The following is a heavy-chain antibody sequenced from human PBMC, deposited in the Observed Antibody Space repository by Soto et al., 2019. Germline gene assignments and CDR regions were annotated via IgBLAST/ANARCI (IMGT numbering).Heavy chain of an antibody. CDR2: ISNGGTT. Sequence: GSLRLSCAASGFAFGDYAMHWVRQAPGQRPEWVSTISNGGTTYYADSVKGRFTISRDDSRSTLSLQMNSLRADDTALYYCAKENRARPPPFYAYWGQGTLVPVSS. D-gene: IGHD3-16*01. CDR1: GFAFGDYA. J-gene: IGHJ4*02. V-gene: IGHV3-23*01. CDR3: AKENRARPPPFYAY.